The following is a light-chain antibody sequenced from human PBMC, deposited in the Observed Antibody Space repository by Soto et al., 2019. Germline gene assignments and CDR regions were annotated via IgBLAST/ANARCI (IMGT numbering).Light chain of an antibody. J-gene: IGKJ5*01. Sequence: EIVLTQSPATLSAFPGDRVTLSCRASQAVNTRLAWYQHKPGQAPRLLIYLTSNRAAGVPSRFSGSGSGTDFTLTIRSLEPEDSAVYYCQQRNVWPPVTFGQGTRREIK. CDR1: QAVNTR. V-gene: IGKV3-11*01. CDR3: QQRNVWPPVT. CDR2: LTS.